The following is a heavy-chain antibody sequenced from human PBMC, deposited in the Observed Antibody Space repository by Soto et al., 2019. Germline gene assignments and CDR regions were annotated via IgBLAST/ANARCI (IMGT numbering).Heavy chain of an antibody. J-gene: IGHJ6*03. CDR2: ISWNSGSI. D-gene: IGHD6-6*01. CDR3: AKDRRYSSSWYYYYYMDV. Sequence: GGSLRLSCAASGFTFDDYAMHWVRQAPGKGLEWVSGISWNSGSIGYADSVKGRFTISRDNAKNSLYLQMNSLRAEDTALYYCAKDRRYSSSWYYYYYMDVWGKGTTVTVSS. CDR1: GFTFDDYA. V-gene: IGHV3-9*01.